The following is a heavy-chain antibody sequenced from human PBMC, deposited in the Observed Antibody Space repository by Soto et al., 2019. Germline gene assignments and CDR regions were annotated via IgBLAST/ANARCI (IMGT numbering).Heavy chain of an antibody. CDR3: ARGHYSMDV. V-gene: IGHV3-7*05. CDR1: GFTFKNYW. J-gene: IGHJ6*02. CDR2: IKKDGSEK. Sequence: PGGSLRLSCAASGFTFKNYWMTWVRQAPGRGLEWMAYIKKDGSEKDYVDSVKGRFIISRGNAKNSLYLLMNSLRAEDTAVYYCARGHYSMDVWGQGTTVTVSS.